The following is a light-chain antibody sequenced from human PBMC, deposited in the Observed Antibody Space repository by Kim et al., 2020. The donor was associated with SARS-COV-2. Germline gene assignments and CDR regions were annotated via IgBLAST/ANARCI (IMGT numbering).Light chain of an antibody. CDR3: SSYAGSDNLV. V-gene: IGLV2-8*01. Sequence: GQSVTISCTGSGRDVGGYPYVSWYQQYPGRAPKLIISEVNKRPSGVPDRFSGSKSGNTASLTVSGLQPEDEADYYCSSYAGSDNLVFGGGTKLTVL. CDR1: GRDVGGYPY. CDR2: EVN. J-gene: IGLJ3*02.